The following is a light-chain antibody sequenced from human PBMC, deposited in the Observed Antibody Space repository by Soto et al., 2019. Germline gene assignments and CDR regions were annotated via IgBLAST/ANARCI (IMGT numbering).Light chain of an antibody. Sequence: QSALTQPASVSGSPGQSITISCTGTTSDVGSYDLVSWYQHHPGKAPKLLIYEVSKRPSGVSDRFSGSTSGNTASLTISGLQTEDEADYYCCSFAGSSNLYVFGTETKLTVL. J-gene: IGLJ1*01. CDR2: EVS. CDR1: TSDVGSYDL. V-gene: IGLV2-23*02. CDR3: CSFAGSSNLYV.